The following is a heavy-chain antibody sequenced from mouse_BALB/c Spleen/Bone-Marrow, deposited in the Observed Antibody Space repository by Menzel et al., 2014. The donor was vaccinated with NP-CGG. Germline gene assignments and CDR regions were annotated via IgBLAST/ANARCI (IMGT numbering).Heavy chain of an antibody. V-gene: IGHV14-3*02. CDR3: ASYYYGSSLFAY. CDR2: IDPANGNT. CDR1: GFNIKDTY. Sequence: EVMLVESGAELVKPGASVKLSCTASGFNIKDTYMHWVKQRSEQGLEWIGRIDPANGNTKYDPKFQGKATITADTSSNSAYLQLSSLTSEDTAVYYCASYYYGSSLFAYWGQGTLVTVSA. J-gene: IGHJ3*01. D-gene: IGHD1-1*01.